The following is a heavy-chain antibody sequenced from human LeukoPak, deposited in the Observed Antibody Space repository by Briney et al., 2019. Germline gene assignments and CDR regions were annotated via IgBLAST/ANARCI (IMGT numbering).Heavy chain of an antibody. V-gene: IGHV4-61*02. CDR3: ARGEMATIEDAFDI. CDR2: IYTSGST. D-gene: IGHD5-24*01. J-gene: IGHJ3*02. CDR1: GGSISSGSYY. Sequence: SETLSLTCTVSGGSISSGSYYWSWIRQPAGKGLEWIGRIYTSGSTNYNPSLKSRVTISVDTSKNQFSLKLSSVTAADTAVYYCARGEMATIEDAFDIWGQGTMVTVSS.